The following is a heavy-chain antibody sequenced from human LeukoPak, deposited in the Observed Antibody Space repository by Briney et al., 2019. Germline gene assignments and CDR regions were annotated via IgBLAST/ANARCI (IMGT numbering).Heavy chain of an antibody. CDR2: ISSSSIYI. V-gene: IGHV3-21*01. D-gene: IGHD3-22*01. CDR1: EFTFSRYS. Sequence: PGGSLRLSCAASEFTFSRYSMNWVRQAPGKGLEWVSSISSSSIYIYYADSVKGRFTISRDNAKNSLYLQMNSLRAEDTAVYYCARGVAYYYDSSGYLAGDYWGQGTLVTVSS. CDR3: ARGVAYYYDSSGYLAGDY. J-gene: IGHJ4*02.